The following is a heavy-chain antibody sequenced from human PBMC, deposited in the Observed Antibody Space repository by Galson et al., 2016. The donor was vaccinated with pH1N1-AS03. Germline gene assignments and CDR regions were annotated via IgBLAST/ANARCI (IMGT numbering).Heavy chain of an antibody. CDR2: IDTDGTSA. CDR3: ASDGVFDHKSAFDF. V-gene: IGHV3-74*03. CDR1: GFTFSNLW. D-gene: IGHD3-9*01. J-gene: IGHJ3*01. Sequence: SLRLSCAASGFTFSNLWMHWVRQAPGKGLEWVSQIDTDGTSATYADSVKGRFTTSRDNAKNTLYLQMNSLRDEDTAVYYCASDGVFDHKSAFDFWGQGTMVTVSS.